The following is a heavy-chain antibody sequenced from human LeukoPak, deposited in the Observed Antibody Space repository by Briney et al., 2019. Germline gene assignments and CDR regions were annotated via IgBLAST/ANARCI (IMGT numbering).Heavy chain of an antibody. D-gene: IGHD3-9*01. Sequence: SETLSLTCAVYGGSFSGYYWSWIRQPPGKGLEWIGEINHSGSTNYNPSLKSRVTISVDTSKNQFSLKLSSVTAADTAVYYCARGYRYDILTGYRTSRGYYFDYWGQGTLVTVSS. CDR1: GGSFSGYY. CDR2: INHSGST. J-gene: IGHJ4*02. CDR3: ARGYRYDILTGYRTSRGYYFDY. V-gene: IGHV4-34*01.